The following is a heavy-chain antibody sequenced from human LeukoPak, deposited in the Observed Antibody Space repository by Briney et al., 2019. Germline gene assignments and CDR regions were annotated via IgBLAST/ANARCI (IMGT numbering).Heavy chain of an antibody. V-gene: IGHV3-21*01. CDR3: ASLVVVVAANPEASVP. CDR2: ISSSSYI. D-gene: IGHD2-15*01. CDR1: GFTFSSYS. Sequence: KSGGSLRLSCAASGFTFSSYSMNWVRQAPGKGLEWVSSISSSSYIYYADSVKGRFTISRDNAKNSLYLQMNSLRAEDTAVYYCASLVVVVAANPEASVPWGQGTLVTVSS. J-gene: IGHJ5*02.